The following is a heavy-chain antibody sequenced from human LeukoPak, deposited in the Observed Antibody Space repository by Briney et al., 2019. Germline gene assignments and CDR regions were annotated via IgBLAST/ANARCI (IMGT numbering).Heavy chain of an antibody. D-gene: IGHD1-1*01. J-gene: IGHJ6*03. CDR1: GGSISSYY. V-gene: IGHV4-59*01. CDR3: ARGNWRPVHYYMDV. CDR2: IYYSGST. Sequence: SETLSLTCAVSGGSISSYYWSWIRQPPGKGLEWIGYIYYSGSTNYNPSLKSRITISVDTSKNQFSLKLSSVTAADTAVYYCARGNWRPVHYYMDVWGKGTTVTVSS.